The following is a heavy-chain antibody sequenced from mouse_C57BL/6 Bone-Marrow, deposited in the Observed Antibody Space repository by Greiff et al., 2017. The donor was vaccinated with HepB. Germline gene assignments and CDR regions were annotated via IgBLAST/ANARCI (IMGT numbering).Heavy chain of an antibody. V-gene: IGHV5-15*01. CDR1: GFTFSDYG. CDR2: ISNLAYSI. J-gene: IGHJ1*03. CDR3: ARKGSYWYFDV. Sequence: EVQLVESGGGLVQPGGSLKLSCAASGFTFSDYGMAWVRQAPRKGPEWVAFISNLAYSIYYADTVTGRFTISRENAKNTLYLEMSSLRSEDTAMYYCARKGSYWYFDVWGTGTTVTVSS.